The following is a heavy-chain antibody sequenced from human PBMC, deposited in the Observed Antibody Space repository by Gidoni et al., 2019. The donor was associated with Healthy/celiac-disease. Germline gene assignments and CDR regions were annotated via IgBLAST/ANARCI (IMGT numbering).Heavy chain of an antibody. V-gene: IGHV4-34*01. D-gene: IGHD1-26*01. CDR2: INHSGST. CDR3: ARGGRRYPYYYYGMDV. J-gene: IGHJ6*02. CDR1: GGSFSGYY. Sequence: QVQLQQWGAGLLKPSETLSLTCAVYGGSFSGYYWSWIRQPPGKGLEWIGEINHSGSTNYNPSLKSRVTISVDTSKNQFSLKLSSVTAADTAVYYCARGGRRYPYYYYGMDVWGQGTTVTVSS.